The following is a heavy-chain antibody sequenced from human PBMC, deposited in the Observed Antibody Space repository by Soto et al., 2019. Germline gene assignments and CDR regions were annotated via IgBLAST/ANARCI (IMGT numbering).Heavy chain of an antibody. CDR3: ARRDFWSGYIH. CDR2: IYYSGST. CDR1: GGSISSSSYY. J-gene: IGHJ4*02. Sequence: SLTCTVSGGSISSSSYYWGWIRQPPGKGLEWIGSIYYSGSTYYNPSLKSRVTISVDTSKNQFSLKLSSVTAADTAVYYCARRDFWSGYIHWGQGTLVTVSS. D-gene: IGHD3-3*01. V-gene: IGHV4-39*01.